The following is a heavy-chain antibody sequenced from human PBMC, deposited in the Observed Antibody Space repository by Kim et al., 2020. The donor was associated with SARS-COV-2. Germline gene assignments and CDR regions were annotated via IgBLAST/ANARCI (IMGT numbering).Heavy chain of an antibody. V-gene: IGHV4-4*07. Sequence: SETLSLTCTVSGGSISSYYWSWIRQPAGKGLEWIGRIYTSGSTNYNPSLKSRVTMSVDTSKNQFSLKLSSVTAADTAVYYCARASCSSTSCYIFSDGPLKARYYYGMDGWGQGTTVTVSS. CDR1: GGSISSYY. CDR2: IYTSGST. D-gene: IGHD2-2*02. CDR3: ARASCSSTSCYIFSDGPLKARYYYGMDG. J-gene: IGHJ6*02.